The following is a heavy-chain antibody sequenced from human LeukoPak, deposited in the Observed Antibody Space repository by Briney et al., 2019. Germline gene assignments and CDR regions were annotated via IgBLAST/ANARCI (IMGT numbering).Heavy chain of an antibody. CDR2: ISDASRNI. CDR1: GFSFGTYR. CDR3: ARTDYYYSYFDR. V-gene: IGHV3-21*01. D-gene: IGHD3-22*01. Sequence: GGSLRLSCAASGFSFGTYRMNWVRQAPGKGLEWVSSISDASRNIYYADSVKGRFTVSRDNAKSSLYLQMNSLRAEDTAVYYCARTDYYYSYFDRWGQGTLVTVAS. J-gene: IGHJ5*02.